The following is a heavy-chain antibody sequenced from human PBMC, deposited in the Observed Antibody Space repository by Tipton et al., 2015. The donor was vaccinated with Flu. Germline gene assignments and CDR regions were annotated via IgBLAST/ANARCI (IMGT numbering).Heavy chain of an antibody. D-gene: IGHD3-22*01. CDR2: IYPGDSDT. V-gene: IGHV5-51*01. CDR1: GYSFTSYW. CDR3: ARPYDSSGYYSNYFQH. Sequence: QLVQSGAEVKKPGESLKISCKGSGYSFTSYWIGWVRQMPGKGPEWMGIIYPGDSDTRYSPSFQGQVTISADKSISTAYLQWSSLKASDPAMYYCARPYDSSGYYSNYFQHWGQGTLVTVSS. J-gene: IGHJ1*01.